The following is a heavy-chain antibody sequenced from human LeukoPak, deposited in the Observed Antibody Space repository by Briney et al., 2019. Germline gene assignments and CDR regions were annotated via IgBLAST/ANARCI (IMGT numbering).Heavy chain of an antibody. CDR2: IYQSGST. J-gene: IGHJ4*02. V-gene: IGHV4-59*12. CDR1: GGSISSYY. D-gene: IGHD5-12*01. Sequence: SETLSLTCTVSGGSISSYYWSWIRQPPGKGLEWIGYIYQSGSTSYNSSLKSRVIMSVDKSRNQFSLNLISVTAADTAVYYCARGYSGGGYYIDHWGLGTLVTVSS. CDR3: ARGYSGGGYYIDH.